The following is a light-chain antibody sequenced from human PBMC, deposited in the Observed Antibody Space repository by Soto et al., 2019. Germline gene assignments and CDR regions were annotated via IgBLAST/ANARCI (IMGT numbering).Light chain of an antibody. CDR2: GAS. CDR1: QSVYSN. V-gene: IGKV3-15*01. CDR3: QQSNNWPRT. Sequence: EIVMTHSPATLSVSPGERATLSCRASQSVYSNLAWYQQKPGQAPRLLIYGASTRAPGIPARFSGSGSGTEFTLTITSLQSEDFAVYYCQQSNNWPRTFGQGTKVEIK. J-gene: IGKJ1*01.